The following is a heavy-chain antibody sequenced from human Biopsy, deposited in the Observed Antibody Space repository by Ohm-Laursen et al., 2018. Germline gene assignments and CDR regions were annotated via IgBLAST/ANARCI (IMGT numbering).Heavy chain of an antibody. V-gene: IGHV4-59*11. CDR1: GGSFTGHY. CDR3: ARGSNDFGGLYFPR. CDR2: ISCTGYT. D-gene: IGHD4-23*01. Sequence: SETLSLTCTVSGGSFTGHYWSWIRQPPGKGLEWIGHISCTGYTSYNASLKSRVTISVDTSRNHFSLRLNSLTAADTAVYYCARGSNDFGGLYFPRWGQGTLLTVSS. J-gene: IGHJ4*02.